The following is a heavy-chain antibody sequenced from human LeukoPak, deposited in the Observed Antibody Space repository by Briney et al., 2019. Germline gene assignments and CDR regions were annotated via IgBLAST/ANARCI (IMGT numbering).Heavy chain of an antibody. J-gene: IGHJ5*02. D-gene: IGHD4-11*01. CDR1: GGSISSSYYY. V-gene: IGHV4-39*01. CDR3: ARSKNNWFDP. Sequence: PSETLSLTCTVSGGSISSSYYYWGWIRQSPGKGLEWIGSIHYSGNTYYNPSLKSRVTISVDTSKTQFSLKLSSVTAADTAVYYCARSKNNWFDPWGQGTLVTVSS. CDR2: IHYSGNT.